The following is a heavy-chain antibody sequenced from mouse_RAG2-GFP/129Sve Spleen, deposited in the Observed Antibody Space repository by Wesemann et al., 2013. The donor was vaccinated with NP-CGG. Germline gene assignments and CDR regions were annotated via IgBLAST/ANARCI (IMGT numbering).Heavy chain of an antibody. CDR2: IDPANGNT. CDR3: LLRTYYAMDY. CDR1: GFNIKDTY. J-gene: IGHJ4*01. V-gene: IGHV14-3*02. Sequence: EVQLQQSGAELVKPGASVKLSCTASGFNIKDTYMHWVKQRPEQGLEWIGRIDPANGNTKYDPKFQGKATITADTSSNTAYLQLSSLTSEDTAVYYSLLRTYYAMDYWGQGTSVTVSS. D-gene: IGHD1-2*01.